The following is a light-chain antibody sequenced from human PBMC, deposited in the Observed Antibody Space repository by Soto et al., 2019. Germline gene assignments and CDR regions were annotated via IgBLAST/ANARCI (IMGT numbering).Light chain of an antibody. V-gene: IGLV2-11*01. CDR3: CYPGRTDVL. CDR1: SSDVRDNDY. CDR2: DVN. Sequence: QSALTQPPSVSGSPGQSVTISCTGTSSDVRDNDYVSWYQHHPGKAPKLMIYDVNNRPSGVPERFSGSKSGTTASLTISGLQAEDESYCYCCYPGRTDVLFGGGTKLTVL. J-gene: IGLJ2*01.